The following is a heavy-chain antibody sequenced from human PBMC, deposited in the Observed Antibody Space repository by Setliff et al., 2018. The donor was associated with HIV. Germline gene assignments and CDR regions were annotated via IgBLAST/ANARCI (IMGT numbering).Heavy chain of an antibody. Sequence: PGGSLRLSCAASGFTFSTYPMNWVRQAPGKGLEWVSYITGSSDIIHYADSMKGRFTISRDNAKNSLYLQMNSLRADDTAVYFCARPTNIDTLYYGSQTFYMYYYGLDVWGQGTTVTVSS. D-gene: IGHD1-26*01. CDR2: ITGSSDII. CDR1: GFTFSTYP. J-gene: IGHJ6*02. V-gene: IGHV3-48*01. CDR3: ARPTNIDTLYYGSQTFYMYYYGLDV.